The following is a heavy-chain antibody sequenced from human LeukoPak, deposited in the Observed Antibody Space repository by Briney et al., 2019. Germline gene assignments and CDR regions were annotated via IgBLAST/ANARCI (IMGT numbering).Heavy chain of an antibody. J-gene: IGHJ4*02. CDR1: GFTFNDFA. D-gene: IGHD1-26*01. CDR2: INAAGENT. CDR3: AKDRLGPWSLRDFDY. Sequence: GRSLRLSCTVSGFTFNDFAMTWVRQAPGKGLEWVSTINAAGENTYYTDSVRGRFTISRDNSKNTLFLQMSSLRVEDAALYYCAKDRLGPWSLRDFDYWGQGVLVTVSS. V-gene: IGHV3-23*01.